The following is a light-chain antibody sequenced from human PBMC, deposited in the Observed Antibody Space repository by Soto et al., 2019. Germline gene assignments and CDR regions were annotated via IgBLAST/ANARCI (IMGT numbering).Light chain of an antibody. V-gene: IGLV2-23*02. CDR2: EVN. CDR1: SSNVGCYKL. CDR3: CSSGGSPKYV. Sequence: QSVLTQPASVSGSPGQSITISCTGTSSNVGCYKLVSWYQQHPGKAPKLMIFEVNKRPSGVSNRFSGSKSGNTASLTISGLKVEDEADYYCCSSGGSPKYVFGTGTKLTVL. J-gene: IGLJ1*01.